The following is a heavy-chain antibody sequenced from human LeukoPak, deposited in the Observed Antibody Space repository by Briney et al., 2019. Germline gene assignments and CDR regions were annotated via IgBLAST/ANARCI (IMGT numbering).Heavy chain of an antibody. CDR1: GFTFSNYA. J-gene: IGHJ3*02. CDR2: ISGSGGST. V-gene: IGHV3-23*01. D-gene: IGHD3-3*01. CDR3: AKSLFGVVIIGDAFDI. Sequence: GGSLRLSCAASGFTFSNYAMSWVRQAPGKGLEWVSAISGSGGSTYYADSVKGRFTISRDNSKNTLYLQVNSLRAEDTAVYYCAKSLFGVVIIGDAFDIWGQGTMVTVSS.